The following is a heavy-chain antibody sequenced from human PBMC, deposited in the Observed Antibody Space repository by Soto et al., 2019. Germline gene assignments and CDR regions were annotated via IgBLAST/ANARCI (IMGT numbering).Heavy chain of an antibody. CDR2: IYWNDDK. CDR3: AHWLRSSGYYEPAGLFDY. V-gene: IGHV2-5*01. CDR1: GFSLSTSGVG. Sequence: QITLKESGPTLVKPTQTLTLTCTFSGFSLSTSGVGVGWIRQPPGKALEWLALIYWNDDKRYSPSLKSRLTITKDTSKNQVVLTMTNMDPVDTATYYCAHWLRSSGYYEPAGLFDYWGQGTLVTVSS. D-gene: IGHD3-22*01. J-gene: IGHJ4*02.